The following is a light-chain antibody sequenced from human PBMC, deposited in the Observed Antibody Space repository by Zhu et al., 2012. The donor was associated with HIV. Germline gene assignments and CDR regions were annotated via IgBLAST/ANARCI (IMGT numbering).Light chain of an antibody. V-gene: IGKV3-11*01. CDR2: DAS. J-gene: IGKJ4*01. CDR3: QQRSNWPLT. Sequence: IVLTQSPATLSLSPGEGATVSCRASRSVSSFVAWYQQKPGQPPRLLIYDASKRATGIPARFSGSGSGTDFTLTISSLEPEDFALYYCQQRSNWPLTFGGGPGWRS. CDR1: RSVSSF.